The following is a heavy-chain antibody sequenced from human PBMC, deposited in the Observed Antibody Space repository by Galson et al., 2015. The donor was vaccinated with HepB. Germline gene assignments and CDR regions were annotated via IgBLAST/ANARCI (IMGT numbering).Heavy chain of an antibody. V-gene: IGHV4-39*01. CDR1: GGSISGSSYY. J-gene: IGHJ4*02. D-gene: IGHD5-18*01. CDR2: IYYSGST. Sequence: SETLSLTCTVSGGSISGSSYYWGWIRQPPGKGLEWIGSIYYSGSTYYNPSLKSRVTISVDTSKNQFSLKLSSVTAADTAVYYFARLDPPRKRGYSYGPFDYWGQGTLVTVSS. CDR3: ARLDPPRKRGYSYGPFDY.